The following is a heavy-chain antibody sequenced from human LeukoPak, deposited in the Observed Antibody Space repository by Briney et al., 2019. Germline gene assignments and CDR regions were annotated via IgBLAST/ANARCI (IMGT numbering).Heavy chain of an antibody. CDR1: GFTFSSYG. CDR2: IRYDGSNK. Sequence: PGGSLRLSCAASGFTFSSYGMHWVRQAPGKGLEWVAFIRYDGSNKYYADSVKGRFTISRDNSKNTLYLQMNSLRAEDTAVYYCAKASNGYDSSGYEEYYFDYWGQGTLVTVSS. D-gene: IGHD3-22*01. V-gene: IGHV3-30*02. CDR3: AKASNGYDSSGYEEYYFDY. J-gene: IGHJ4*02.